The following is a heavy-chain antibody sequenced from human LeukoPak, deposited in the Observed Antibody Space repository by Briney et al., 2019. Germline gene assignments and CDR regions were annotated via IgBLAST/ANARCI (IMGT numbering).Heavy chain of an antibody. J-gene: IGHJ4*02. Sequence: SETLSLTCTVSGGSIRSSAYYWGWIRQHPGKGLEWIGYIYYSGSTYYNPSLKSRLTISVDTSKNQFSLKLSSVTAADTAVYYCARTTVVAKYFDYWGQGTLVTVSS. CDR3: ARTTVVAKYFDY. CDR2: IYYSGST. CDR1: GGSIRSSAYY. D-gene: IGHD4-23*01. V-gene: IGHV4-31*03.